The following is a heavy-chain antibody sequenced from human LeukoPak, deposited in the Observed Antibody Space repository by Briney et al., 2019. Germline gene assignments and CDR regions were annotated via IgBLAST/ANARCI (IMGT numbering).Heavy chain of an antibody. V-gene: IGHV2-5*02. J-gene: IGHJ4*02. D-gene: IGHD4-17*01. Sequence: SGPTLVNPTQTLTLTCTFSGFSLTTSGVGVGWIRQPPGKALEWLALTFWDGDKRYSPSLKSRLTITKDTSKNQVVLTMTNMDPVDTATYYCAHRTTVTAFDYWGQGTLVTVSS. CDR3: AHRTTVTAFDY. CDR2: TFWDGDK. CDR1: GFSLTTSGVG.